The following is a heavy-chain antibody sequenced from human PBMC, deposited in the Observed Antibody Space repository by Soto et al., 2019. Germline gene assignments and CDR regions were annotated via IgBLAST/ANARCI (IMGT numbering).Heavy chain of an antibody. D-gene: IGHD4-17*01. CDR2: ISSSSSTI. Sequence: EVQLVESGGGLVQPGGSLRLSCAASGFTFSSYSMNWVRQAPGKGLEWVSYISSSSSTIYYADSVKGRFPISRDNAKNSLHLQMNSLRVEDTAVYYCAREMTTVTTWYWFDPWGQGTLVTVSS. CDR1: GFTFSSYS. CDR3: AREMTTVTTWYWFDP. V-gene: IGHV3-48*01. J-gene: IGHJ5*02.